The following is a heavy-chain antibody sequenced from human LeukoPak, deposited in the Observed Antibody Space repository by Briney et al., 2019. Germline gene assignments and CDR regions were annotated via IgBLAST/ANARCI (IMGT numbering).Heavy chain of an antibody. J-gene: IGHJ4*02. CDR1: GFIFSSYE. V-gene: IGHV3-48*03. D-gene: IGHD1-26*01. CDR2: ISSSGRTM. Sequence: QTGGSLRLSCAASGFIFSSYEMSWVRQAPGKGLEWVAYISSSGRTMYYADSVKGRFTVSRDNAKNSLYLQMNSLRAEDTAIYSCAGDNYSGSRYFDPWGQGTLVTVSS. CDR3: AGDNYSGSRYFDP.